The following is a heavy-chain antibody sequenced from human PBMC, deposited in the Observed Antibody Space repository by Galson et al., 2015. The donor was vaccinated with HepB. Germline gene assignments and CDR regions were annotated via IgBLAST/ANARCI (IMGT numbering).Heavy chain of an antibody. J-gene: IGHJ6*02. CDR3: ATDSSGYGYYYYGMDV. Sequence: SLRLSCAASGLTVSSNYMSWVRQAPGMGLEWVSVIYGGGSTDYADSVKGRFTISRDNSKNTLYLQMNSLRAEDTAVYYWATDSSGYGYYYYGMDVWGQGTTVTVSS. D-gene: IGHD3-22*01. CDR2: IYGGGST. V-gene: IGHV3-66*01. CDR1: GLTVSSNY.